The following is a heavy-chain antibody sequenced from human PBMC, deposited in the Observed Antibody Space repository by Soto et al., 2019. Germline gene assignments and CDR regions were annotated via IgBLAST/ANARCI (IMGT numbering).Heavy chain of an antibody. CDR2: IYYSGST. CDR3: ARDSGISGSLDY. J-gene: IGHJ4*02. Sequence: QVQLQETGPGLVKPSQTLSLTCTVSGGSISSGGYYWSWIRQHPGKGLEWIGYIYYSGSTYYNPSLKSRVTISVDTSKNRFSLKLSSVTAADTAVYYCARDSGISGSLDYWGQGTLVTVSS. D-gene: IGHD6-25*01. CDR1: GGSISSGGYY. V-gene: IGHV4-31*03.